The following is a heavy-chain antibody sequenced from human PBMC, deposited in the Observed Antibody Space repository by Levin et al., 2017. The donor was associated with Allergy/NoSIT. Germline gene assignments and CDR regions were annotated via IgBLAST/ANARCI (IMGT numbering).Heavy chain of an antibody. D-gene: IGHD1-1*01. CDR1: GFTFSSFG. J-gene: IGHJ4*02. Sequence: QSGGSLRLSCAASGFTFSSFGMHWVRQAPGKGLEWVAVISADGSYIYYADFVRGRFTISRDNARNTVNLQMNSLAGDDTATYYCAKDEGHWTSFDYWGQGILVTVSS. V-gene: IGHV3-30*18. CDR2: ISADGSYI. CDR3: AKDEGHWTSFDY.